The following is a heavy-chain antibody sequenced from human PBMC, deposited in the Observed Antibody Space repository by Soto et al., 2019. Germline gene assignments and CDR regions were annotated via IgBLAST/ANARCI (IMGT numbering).Heavy chain of an antibody. CDR2: IYYNGTA. Sequence: SQTLSLTCTVSGASLSLLYWSWVRQSPGKGLEWIGYIYYNGTATYNPSCRSRVTIAIATSKSQFSLRLTSVTAAYSAAYYGPRDGGEIWHNLSYYSVMDVWAQGTTVTFSS. CDR3: PRDGGEIWHNLSYYSVMDV. D-gene: IGHD3-10*01. J-gene: IGHJ6*02. CDR1: GASLSLLY. V-gene: IGHV4-59*01.